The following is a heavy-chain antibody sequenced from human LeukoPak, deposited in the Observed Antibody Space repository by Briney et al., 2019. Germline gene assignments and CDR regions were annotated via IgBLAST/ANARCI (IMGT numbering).Heavy chain of an antibody. J-gene: IGHJ3*02. V-gene: IGHV3-21*01. CDR2: ISIRSSYI. D-gene: IGHD1-26*01. CDR1: GFTFSSYN. Sequence: GGSLRLSCAASGFTFSSYNMNWVRQAPGEGLEWVSSISIRSSYIYYADSVKGRFTISRDNAKNSLYLQMNSLRAEDTAVYYCAREGIVGAKYGDAFDIWGQGTMVTVSS. CDR3: AREGIVGAKYGDAFDI.